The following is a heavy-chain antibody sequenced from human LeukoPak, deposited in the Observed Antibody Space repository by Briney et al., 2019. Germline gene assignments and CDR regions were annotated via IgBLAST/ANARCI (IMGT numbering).Heavy chain of an antibody. V-gene: IGHV3-23*01. CDR2: INGGGGNT. J-gene: IGHJ4*02. D-gene: IGHD3-22*01. Sequence: GGSLRLSCAASGFMFNSYVMSWVRQAPGKGLEWVSAINGGGGNTYYADSVKGRFTISRDNSKNTMYLQLNSLRAEDTAIYYCAKTYYYDSSGYSHYLAYDYWGQGTLVTVSS. CDR3: AKTYYYDSSGYSHYLAYDY. CDR1: GFMFNSYV.